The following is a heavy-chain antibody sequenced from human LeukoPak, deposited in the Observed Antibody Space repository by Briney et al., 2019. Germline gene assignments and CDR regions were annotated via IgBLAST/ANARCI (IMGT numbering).Heavy chain of an antibody. CDR3: ARDSAYSTLDF. CDR2: INVDDSSK. CDR1: GFTFSTSW. V-gene: IGHV3-7*01. D-gene: IGHD4-11*01. Sequence: TGGSLRLSCAASGFTFSTSWMTWVRQAPGKGLERVAIINVDDSSKSYLDSVKGRFTISRDNAKNSLYLQMNNLRAEDTAVYYCARDSAYSTLDFWGQGTLVAVSS. J-gene: IGHJ4*02.